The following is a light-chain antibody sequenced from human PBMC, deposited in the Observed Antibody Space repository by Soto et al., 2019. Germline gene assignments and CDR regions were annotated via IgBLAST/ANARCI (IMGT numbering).Light chain of an antibody. CDR3: CSYAGSYTYV. CDR2: DVS. J-gene: IGLJ1*01. CDR1: SSDVGGYNY. Sequence: QSALTQPRSVSGSPGQSVTISCTGTSSDVGGYNYVSWYQQHPGKAPKLMIYDVSKRPSGVPDRFSRSKSGNTASLTISGLQAEEEADDYCCSYAGSYTYVFGTGTKVTVL. V-gene: IGLV2-11*01.